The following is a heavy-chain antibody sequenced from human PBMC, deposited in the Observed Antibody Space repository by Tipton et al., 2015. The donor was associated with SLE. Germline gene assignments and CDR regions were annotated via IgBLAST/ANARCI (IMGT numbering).Heavy chain of an antibody. Sequence: SLRLSCAASGFTFSSYSMNWVRQAPGKGLEWVSYISSSSSTIYYADSVKGRFTISRDNAKNSLYREMNSLGAEDASVYDCERDRYASSGYYFDSWGQGKLVTVSS. CDR1: GFTFSSYS. J-gene: IGHJ4*02. V-gene: IGHV3-48*01. D-gene: IGHD3-22*01. CDR2: ISSSSSTI. CDR3: ERDRYASSGYYFDS.